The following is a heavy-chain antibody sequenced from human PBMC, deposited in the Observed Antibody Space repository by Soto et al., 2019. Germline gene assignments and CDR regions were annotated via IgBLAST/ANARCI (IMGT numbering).Heavy chain of an antibody. Sequence: PSESLSLTYSHSGCAISMHYWSRMRQRPGWGLEWIGDVYYTGSTYYNPSLKSRVTMSLDTSRNQLLLQLNSVTAADTAVYYCARESAGSGKNNCFDPWGQGTLVTV. CDR3: ARESAGSGKNNCFDP. D-gene: IGHD3-10*01. V-gene: IGHV4-59*11. CDR1: GCAISMHY. CDR2: VYYTGST. J-gene: IGHJ5*02.